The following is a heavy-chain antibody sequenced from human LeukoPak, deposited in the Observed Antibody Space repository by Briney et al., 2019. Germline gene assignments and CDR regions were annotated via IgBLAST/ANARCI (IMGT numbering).Heavy chain of an antibody. D-gene: IGHD4-17*01. V-gene: IGHV3-48*04. J-gene: IGHJ4*02. CDR1: GFTFSSNS. CDR2: ISSSISTK. Sequence: PGGSLRLSCAASGFTFSSNSMNWVRQAPGKGLEGVSYISSSISTKYYADSVKGRFTISRDNAKNSLYLQMNSLRAEDTAVYYCARAPTDDYGDYSFDYWGQGTLVTVSS. CDR3: ARAPTDDYGDYSFDY.